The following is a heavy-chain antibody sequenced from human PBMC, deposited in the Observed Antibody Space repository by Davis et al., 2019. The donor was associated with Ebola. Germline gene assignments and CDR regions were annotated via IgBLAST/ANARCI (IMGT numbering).Heavy chain of an antibody. CDR2: ISSSSSYI. Sequence: GESLKISCAASGFTFSSYSMNWVRQAPGKGLEWVSSISSSSSYIYYADSVKGRFTISRDNAKNSLYLQMNSLRAEDTAVYYCARAPASPMVRGVIITPREYYYYYMDVWGKGTTVTVSS. D-gene: IGHD3-10*01. CDR1: GFTFSSYS. V-gene: IGHV3-21*01. CDR3: ARAPASPMVRGVIITPREYYYYYMDV. J-gene: IGHJ6*03.